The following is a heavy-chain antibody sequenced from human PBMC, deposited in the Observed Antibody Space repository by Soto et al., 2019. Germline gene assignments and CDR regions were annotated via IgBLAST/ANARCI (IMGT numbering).Heavy chain of an antibody. D-gene: IGHD3-16*01. CDR1: GFTFSNYA. Sequence: VGSLRLSCAASGFTFSNYAMSWVRQAPGKGLEWVSAISGSGDRTYYADSVKGRFTISRDNSKNSLYLQINSLRAEDTAAYYCAKDTGGVSRPYSALGYWGQGAQVTVSS. J-gene: IGHJ4*02. CDR2: ISGSGDRT. CDR3: AKDTGGVSRPYSALGY. V-gene: IGHV3-23*01.